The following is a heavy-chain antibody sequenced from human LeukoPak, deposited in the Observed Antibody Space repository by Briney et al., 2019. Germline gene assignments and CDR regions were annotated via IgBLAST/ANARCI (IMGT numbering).Heavy chain of an antibody. CDR2: TNHSGST. Sequence: SETLSLTCAVYGGSFSGYYWSWIRQPPGKGLEWIGETNHSGSTNYNPSLKSRVTISVDTSKNQFSLKLSSVTAADTAVYYCARFQIRYFDWLLRAFDIWGQGTMVTVSS. CDR3: ARFQIRYFDWLLRAFDI. J-gene: IGHJ3*02. V-gene: IGHV4-34*01. D-gene: IGHD3-9*01. CDR1: GGSFSGYY.